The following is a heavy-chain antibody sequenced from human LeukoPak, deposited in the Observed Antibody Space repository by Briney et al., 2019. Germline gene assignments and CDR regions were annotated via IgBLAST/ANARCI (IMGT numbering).Heavy chain of an antibody. CDR3: ARGRPSAF. CDR1: GYTLIGYY. J-gene: IGHJ4*02. CDR2: INPNSGGT. V-gene: IGHV1-2*03. Sequence: LGASVKVSCKASGYTLIGYYMHWVRQAPGQGLEWMGWINPNSGGTNYAQRFQGRVTMTRDTSISTAYMELSRLRSDDTAVYYCARGRPSAFWGQGTLVTVSS.